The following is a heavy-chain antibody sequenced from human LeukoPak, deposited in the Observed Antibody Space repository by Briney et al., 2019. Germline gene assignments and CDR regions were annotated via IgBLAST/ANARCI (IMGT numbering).Heavy chain of an antibody. J-gene: IGHJ6*02. CDR3: ARETRPYSYYGSGSSFYYYYGMDV. CDR1: GFTFGSYW. Sequence: GGSLRLSCAASGFTFGSYWMSWVRQAPGKGLEWVAVISYDGSNKYNADSVKGRFTISRDNSKNTLYLQMNSLIPEDTAVYYCARETRPYSYYGSGSSFYYYYGMDVWGQGTTVTVSS. CDR2: ISYDGSNK. D-gene: IGHD3-10*01. V-gene: IGHV3-30-3*01.